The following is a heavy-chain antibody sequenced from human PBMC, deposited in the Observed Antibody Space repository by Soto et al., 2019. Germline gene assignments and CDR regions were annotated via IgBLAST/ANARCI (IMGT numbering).Heavy chain of an antibody. CDR3: AAPACAATWCSPSHNLDH. CDR2: INPLSGIP. V-gene: IGHV1-69*09. CDR1: GGTFVRHV. D-gene: IGHD2-2*01. Sequence: QVQLVQSGAEVKKPESSVKVSCKTSGGTFVRHVISWVRQAPGQGPEWMGKINPLSGIPNYAQKFQDRVTFTADTESSTAYMELSSLRSDDTAVYYCAAPACAATWCSPSHNLDHWGQGTLVTVS. J-gene: IGHJ4*02.